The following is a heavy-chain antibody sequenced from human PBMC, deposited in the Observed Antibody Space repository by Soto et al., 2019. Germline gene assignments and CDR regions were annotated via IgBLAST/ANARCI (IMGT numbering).Heavy chain of an antibody. Sequence: EAQLVEYGGGLVKTGESLRLSCSAAGFSFTNAWINWVRQAPGKGLEWVGHIKGQIDYEATDYAAPVRGRFTFSRDDSTNTVYLQMNSLKADDTAVYYCAADIRSQGRGEFDFWGQGTQVTVSS. CDR3: AADIRSQGRGEFDF. J-gene: IGHJ4*02. CDR2: IKGQIDYEAT. V-gene: IGHV3-15*07. CDR1: GFSFTNAW. D-gene: IGHD5-12*01.